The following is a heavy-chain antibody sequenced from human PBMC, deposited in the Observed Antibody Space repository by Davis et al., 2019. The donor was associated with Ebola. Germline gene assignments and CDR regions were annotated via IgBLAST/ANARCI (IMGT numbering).Heavy chain of an antibody. V-gene: IGHV4-61*05. J-gene: IGHJ6*02. CDR1: GGSISSSSYY. D-gene: IGHD3-3*01. CDR2: IYYSEST. Sequence: SETLSLTCTVSGGSISSSSYYWSWIRQPPGKGLEWIGYIYYSESTNYNPSLKSRVTISVDTSKNQFSLKLSSVTAADTAVYYCARHGGITIFGVARSYGMDVWGQGTTVTVSS. CDR3: ARHGGITIFGVARSYGMDV.